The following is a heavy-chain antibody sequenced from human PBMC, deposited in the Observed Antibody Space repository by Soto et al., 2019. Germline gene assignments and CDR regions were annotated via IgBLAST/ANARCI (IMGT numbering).Heavy chain of an antibody. D-gene: IGHD2-15*01. V-gene: IGHV4-30-4*01. Sequence: RSLTCTVSGGSISSGDYYWSWIRQPPGKGLEWIGYIYYSGSTYYNPSLKSRVTISVDTSKNQFSLKLSSVTAADTAVYYCARAVVAATRFDYWGQGTLVTSPQ. CDR3: ARAVVAATRFDY. CDR1: GGSISSGDYY. CDR2: IYYSGST. J-gene: IGHJ4*02.